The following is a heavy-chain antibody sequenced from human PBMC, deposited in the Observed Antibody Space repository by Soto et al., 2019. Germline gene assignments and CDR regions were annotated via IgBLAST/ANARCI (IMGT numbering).Heavy chain of an antibody. Sequence: QVQLVQSGGEVKKPGSSVKVSCQASGGTFSSYGISWVRQDPGQGLEWMGMIIPILGTANYAQNFQGRDTMTADESAMTAYMELRSLRSDDTAVYYCARDTRYGTSGYYYENHWFDPWGQGILVTVSS. J-gene: IGHJ5*02. CDR2: IIPILGTA. D-gene: IGHD3-22*01. CDR1: GGTFSSYG. CDR3: ARDTRYGTSGYYYENHWFDP. V-gene: IGHV1-69*11.